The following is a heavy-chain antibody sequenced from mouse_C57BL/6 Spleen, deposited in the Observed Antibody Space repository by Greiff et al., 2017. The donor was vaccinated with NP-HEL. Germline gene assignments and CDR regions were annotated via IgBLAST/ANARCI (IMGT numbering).Heavy chain of an antibody. D-gene: IGHD4-1*02. Sequence: DVKLVESGGGLVKPGGSLKLSCAASGFTFSDYGMHWVRQAPEKGLEWVAYISSGSSTIYYADTVKGRFTISRDNAKNTLFLQMTSLRSEDTAMYYCARQLGREAMDYWGQGTSVTVSS. CDR2: ISSGSSTI. J-gene: IGHJ4*01. CDR3: ARQLGREAMDY. CDR1: GFTFSDYG. V-gene: IGHV5-17*01.